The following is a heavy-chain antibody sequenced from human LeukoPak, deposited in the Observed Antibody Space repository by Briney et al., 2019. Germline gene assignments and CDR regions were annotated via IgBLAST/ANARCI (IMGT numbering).Heavy chain of an antibody. J-gene: IGHJ6*02. CDR3: AGVVGGSYSMDV. Sequence: PSETLSLTCAVYGGSFSGYYWSWIRQPPGKGLEWIGYIYYSGSTKYNPSLKSRVTISIDTSKNQFSLKLSSVTAADTAIYYCAGVVGGSYSMDVWGQGTTVTVSS. CDR2: IYYSGST. V-gene: IGHV4-59*01. CDR1: GGSFSGYY. D-gene: IGHD1-26*01.